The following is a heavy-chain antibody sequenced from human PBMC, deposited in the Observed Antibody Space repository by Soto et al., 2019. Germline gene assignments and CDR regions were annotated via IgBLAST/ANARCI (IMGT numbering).Heavy chain of an antibody. CDR3: ARDQPGYSYGYGLGY. J-gene: IGHJ4*02. CDR2: ISSSSSYI. D-gene: IGHD5-18*01. V-gene: IGHV3-21*01. CDR1: GFTFSSYS. Sequence: EVQLVESGGGLVKPGGSLRLSCAASGFTFSSYSMNWVRQAPGKGLEWVSSISSSSSYIYYADSVKGRFTISRDNAKNSLYLQMTSLRAEDTAVYYCARDQPGYSYGYGLGYWGQGTLVTVS.